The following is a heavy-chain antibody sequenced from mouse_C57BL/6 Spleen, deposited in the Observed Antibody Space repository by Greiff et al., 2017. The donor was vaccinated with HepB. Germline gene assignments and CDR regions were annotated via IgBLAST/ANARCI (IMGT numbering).Heavy chain of an antibody. J-gene: IGHJ3*01. CDR1: GYTFTSYW. Sequence: QVQLQQPGAELVKPGASVKLSCKASGYTFTSYWMQWVKQRPGQGLEWIGEIDPSDSYTNYNQKFKGKATLTVDTSSSTAYMQLSSLTSEDSAVYYCARLDDPWGQGTLVTVSA. D-gene: IGHD2-3*01. CDR3: ARLDDP. CDR2: IDPSDSYT. V-gene: IGHV1-50*01.